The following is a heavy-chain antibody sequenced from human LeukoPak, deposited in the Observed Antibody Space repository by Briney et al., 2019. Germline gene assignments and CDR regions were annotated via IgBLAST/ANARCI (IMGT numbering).Heavy chain of an antibody. V-gene: IGHV4-59*01. CDR2: IYYSGST. D-gene: IGHD1-26*01. J-gene: IGHJ4*02. CDR1: GGSISSYY. CDR3: ARDFSGNYYDY. Sequence: SETLSLTCTVSGGSISSYYWSWIRQPPGKGLEWIGYIYYSGSTNYNPSLKSRVTISVDTSKNQFSLKLSSVTAADTAMYYCARDFSGNYYDYWGQGALVTVSS.